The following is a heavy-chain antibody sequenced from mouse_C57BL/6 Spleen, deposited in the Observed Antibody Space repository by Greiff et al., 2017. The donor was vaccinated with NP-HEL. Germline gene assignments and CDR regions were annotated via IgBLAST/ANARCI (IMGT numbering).Heavy chain of an antibody. J-gene: IGHJ3*01. Sequence: VKLKQSGPGLVQPSQSLSITCTVSGFSLTSYGVHWVRQSPGKGLEWLGVIWSGGSTDDNAAFISRLSISKDNSKSQVFFKMNSLQADDTAIYYCARSDYYGSPFAYWGQGTLVTVSA. CDR1: GFSLTSYG. CDR2: IWSGGST. V-gene: IGHV2-2*01. D-gene: IGHD1-1*01. CDR3: ARSDYYGSPFAY.